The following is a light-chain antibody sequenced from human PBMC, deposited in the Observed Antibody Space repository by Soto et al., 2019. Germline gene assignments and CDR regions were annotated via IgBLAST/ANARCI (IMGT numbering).Light chain of an antibody. V-gene: IGKV3-20*01. CDR3: QQYGRSPT. CDR1: QSVSSNY. CDR2: DVS. J-gene: IGKJ1*01. Sequence: EIVLTQSPGTLSLSPGERATLSCRSSQSVSSNYLAWYQQKPDQAPRLVIYDVSGRATGIPDRFSGSGSGTDFTLNISRLEPEDFAVYYCQQYGRSPTFGQGTKVEIK.